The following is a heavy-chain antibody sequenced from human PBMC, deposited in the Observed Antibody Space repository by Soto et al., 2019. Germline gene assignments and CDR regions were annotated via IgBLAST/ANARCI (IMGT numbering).Heavy chain of an antibody. D-gene: IGHD6-6*01. Sequence: ACPTLVEPTHTLTLTCIFSDLSRNTSEMGVGWIRQPPGKALEWFALIYGNDDKRYSPSLKSRLTITKDTSKNQVVLTMTNMDPVDTASXYCVHTLASSSRNTFDYWGQGILVTVSS. CDR3: VHTLASSSRNTFDY. CDR1: DLSRNTSEMG. CDR2: IYGNDDK. V-gene: IGHV2-5*01. J-gene: IGHJ4*02.